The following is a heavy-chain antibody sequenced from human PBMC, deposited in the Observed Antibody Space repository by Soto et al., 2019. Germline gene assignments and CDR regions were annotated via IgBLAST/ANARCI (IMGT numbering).Heavy chain of an antibody. CDR2: ISSDGRNE. CDR1: GFTINRFG. V-gene: IGHV3-30*03. J-gene: IGHJ4*02. CDR3: ASEADY. Sequence: QVRLVESGGGVVEPGRSLRLSCVASGFTINRFGMEWVRQAPGKGLEWVALISSDGRNEYYSDSVKGRFTISRDMSKNTVYLQMNSLRVEDTAVYYCASEADYWGQGTMVTVSS.